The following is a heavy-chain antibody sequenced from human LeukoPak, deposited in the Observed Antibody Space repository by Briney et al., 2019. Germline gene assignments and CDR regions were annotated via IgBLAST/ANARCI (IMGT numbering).Heavy chain of an antibody. CDR1: GGSISSDNYY. V-gene: IGHV4-31*03. CDR3: ARWNYGSGSQNYGMDV. D-gene: IGHD3-10*01. CDR2: IYYTGST. J-gene: IGHJ6*02. Sequence: SETLSLTCTVSGGSISSDNYYWTWVRQHLGKVLEWIGYIYYTGSTYYNPSLESRVTVSLDTSRNQFSLKLSSVTAADTAVYYCARWNYGSGSQNYGMDVWGQGTAVTVSS.